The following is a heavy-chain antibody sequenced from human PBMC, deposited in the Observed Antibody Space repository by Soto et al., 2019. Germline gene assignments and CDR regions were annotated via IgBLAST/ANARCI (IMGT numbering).Heavy chain of an antibody. CDR2: TYSRSRWYN. J-gene: IGHJ4*02. CDR1: GGGGACQTAA. D-gene: IGHD3-10*01. Sequence: FSHTGRAFGGGGACQTAAWNWIRKSPSRGLERLRGTYSRSRWYNDYGVSVESGITINLDTCQNQFALQLNSVRPHGAAVNYCARAYYGSESYYFDNWGQGTLVPVSS. CDR3: ARAYYGSESYYFDN. V-gene: IGHV6-1*01.